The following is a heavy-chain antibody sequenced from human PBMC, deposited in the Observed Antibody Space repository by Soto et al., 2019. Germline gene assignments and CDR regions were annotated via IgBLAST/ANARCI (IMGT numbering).Heavy chain of an antibody. CDR1: GGSFSGYY. Sequence: SETLSLTCAVYGGSFSGYYWSWIRQPPGKGLEWIGEINHSGSTNYNPSLKSRVTISVDTSKNQFSLKLSSVTAADTAVYYCASKKVYGSGSYYKQRVFDYWGQGTLVTVSS. CDR3: ASKKVYGSGSYYKQRVFDY. CDR2: INHSGST. D-gene: IGHD3-10*01. J-gene: IGHJ4*02. V-gene: IGHV4-34*01.